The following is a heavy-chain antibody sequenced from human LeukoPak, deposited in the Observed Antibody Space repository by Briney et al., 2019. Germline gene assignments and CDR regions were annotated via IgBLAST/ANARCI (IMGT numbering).Heavy chain of an antibody. J-gene: IGHJ4*02. D-gene: IGHD3-16*02. CDR1: GYTFTGYY. Sequence: ASVKVSCKASGYTFTGYYMHWVRQAPGQGLEWMGWINPNSGGTSYAQKFQGRVTMTRDTSISTAYMELSRLRSDDTAVYYCAREYYDYVWGSYRYTVYYFDYWGQGTLVTVSS. V-gene: IGHV1-2*02. CDR2: INPNSGGT. CDR3: AREYYDYVWGSYRYTVYYFDY.